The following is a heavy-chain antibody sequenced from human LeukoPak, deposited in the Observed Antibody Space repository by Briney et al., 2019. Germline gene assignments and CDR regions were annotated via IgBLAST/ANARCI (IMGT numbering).Heavy chain of an antibody. CDR3: ARPGKVSGVYYYYMDV. CDR2: INHSGST. Sequence: SETLSLTCAVYGGSFSGYYWSWIRQPPGKGLEWIGEINHSGSTNYNPSLKSRVTISVDTSKNQFSLKLSSVTAADTAVYYCARPGKVSGVYYYYMDVWGKGTTVTVSS. CDR1: GGSFSGYY. D-gene: IGHD3-10*01. V-gene: IGHV4-34*01. J-gene: IGHJ6*03.